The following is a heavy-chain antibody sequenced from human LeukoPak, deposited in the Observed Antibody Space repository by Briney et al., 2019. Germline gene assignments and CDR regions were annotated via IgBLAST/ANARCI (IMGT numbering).Heavy chain of an antibody. J-gene: IGHJ4*02. CDR3: ARVITMVRGVTTFDY. CDR1: GFTFDDYG. D-gene: IGHD3-10*01. V-gene: IGHV3-20*04. CDR2: INWNGGST. Sequence: GGSLRLSCAASGFTFDDYGMSWVRQAPGKGLEWVSGINWNGGSTGYADSVKGRFTISRDNAKNSLYLQMNSLRAEDTALYYCARVITMVRGVTTFDYWGQGTLVTVSS.